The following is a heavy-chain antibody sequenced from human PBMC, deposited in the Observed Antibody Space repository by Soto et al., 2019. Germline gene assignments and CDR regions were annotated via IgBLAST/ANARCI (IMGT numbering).Heavy chain of an antibody. D-gene: IGHD6-6*01. CDR3: ARGKGGSSSGYYYYGMDV. V-gene: IGHV4-59*01. CDR2: IYYSGST. CDR1: DGSISSYY. J-gene: IGHJ6*02. Sequence: SETLSLTCTVSDGSISSYYWSWIRQPPGKGLEWIGYIYYSGSTNYNPSLKSRVTISVDTSKNQFSLKLSSVTAADTAVYYCARGKGGSSSGYYYYGMDVWGQGTTVTVSS.